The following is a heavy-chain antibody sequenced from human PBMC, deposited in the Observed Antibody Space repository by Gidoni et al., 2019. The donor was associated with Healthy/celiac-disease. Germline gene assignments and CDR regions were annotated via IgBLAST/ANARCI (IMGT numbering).Heavy chain of an antibody. CDR3: ARDNSSSSRLYYYYGMDV. D-gene: IGHD6-6*01. J-gene: IGHJ6*02. CDR1: GGSISSYY. V-gene: IGHV4-4*07. CDR2: IYTSGST. Sequence: QVQLQESGPGLVKPSETLSLTCTVSGGSISSYYWSWIRQPAGKGLEWIGRIYTSGSTNYNPSLKSRVTMSVDTSKNQFSLKLSSVTAADTAVYYCARDNSSSSRLYYYYGMDVWGQGTTVTVSS.